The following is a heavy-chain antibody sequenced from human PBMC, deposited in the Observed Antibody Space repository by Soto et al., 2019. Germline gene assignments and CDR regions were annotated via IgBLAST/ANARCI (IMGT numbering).Heavy chain of an antibody. J-gene: IGHJ4*02. CDR3: ARDPGIAVAALDY. CDR1: GYTFTSYA. V-gene: IGHV1-3*01. Sequence: ASVKVSCKASGYTFTSYAMHWVRQAPGQRLEWMGWINAGNGNTKYSQKFQGRVTITRDTSASTAYMELSSLRSEDTAVYYCARDPGIAVAALDYWGQGTLVTVS. CDR2: INAGNGNT. D-gene: IGHD6-19*01.